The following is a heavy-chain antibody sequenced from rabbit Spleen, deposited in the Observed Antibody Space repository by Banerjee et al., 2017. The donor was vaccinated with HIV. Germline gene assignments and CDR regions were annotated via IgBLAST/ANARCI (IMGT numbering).Heavy chain of an antibody. CDR2: IYGGSGGST. D-gene: IGHD2-1*01. CDR1: GFSFSNSYY. Sequence: QSLEESGGGLVQPEGSLTLTCTASGFSFSNSYYLCWVRQAPGKGLECIACIYGGSGGSTYYASWAKGRFTISKTSSTTVTLQLTSLTAADTATYFCARGSAAMTMVITGYYLNLWGQGTLVTVS. V-gene: IGHV1S40*01. CDR3: ARGSAAMTMVITGYYLNL. J-gene: IGHJ4*01.